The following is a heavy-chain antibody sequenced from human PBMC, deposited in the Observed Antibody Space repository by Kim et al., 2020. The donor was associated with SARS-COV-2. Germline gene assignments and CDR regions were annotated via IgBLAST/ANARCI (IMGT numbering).Heavy chain of an antibody. J-gene: IGHJ4*02. D-gene: IGHD2-15*01. V-gene: IGHV5-51*01. CDR2: SDT. CDR3: VSGGLHFDY. Sequence: SDTRYSPSFQGQVTISADKSISTAYLQWSSLKASDTAMYYCVSGGLHFDYWGQGTLVTVSS.